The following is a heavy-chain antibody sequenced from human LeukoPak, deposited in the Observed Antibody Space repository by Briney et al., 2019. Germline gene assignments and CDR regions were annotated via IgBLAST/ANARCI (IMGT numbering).Heavy chain of an antibody. J-gene: IGHJ4*02. V-gene: IGHV4-34*01. CDR2: INHSGST. Sequence: KPSETLSLTCAVYGGSFSGYYLSWIRQPPGKGLEWIGEINHSGSTNYNPSLKSRVTISVDTSKNQFSLKLSSVTAADTAVYYCARGKIISGYDYGFDYWGQGTLVTVSS. D-gene: IGHD5-12*01. CDR3: ARGKIISGYDYGFDY. CDR1: GGSFSGYY.